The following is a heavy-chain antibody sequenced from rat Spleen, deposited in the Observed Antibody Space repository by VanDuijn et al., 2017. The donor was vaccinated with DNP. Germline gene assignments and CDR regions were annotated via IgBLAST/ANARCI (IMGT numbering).Heavy chain of an antibody. D-gene: IGHD1-12*02. CDR1: GFSLASYS. Sequence: QVQLKESGPGLVQPSQTLSLTCTVSGFSLASYSVAWIRQPPAKGLEWVAAMSNGGNTYYNSALRSRLSISRDTSKSQVFLKMNSLHTEDTAIYFCARSDYSDGGYYYGYFDYWGQGVMVTVSS. CDR3: ARSDYSDGGYYYGYFDY. V-gene: IGHV2-6*01. J-gene: IGHJ2*01. CDR2: MSNGGNT.